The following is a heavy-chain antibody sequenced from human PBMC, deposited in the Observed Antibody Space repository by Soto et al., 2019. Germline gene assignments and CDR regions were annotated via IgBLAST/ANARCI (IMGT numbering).Heavy chain of an antibody. D-gene: IGHD6-19*01. V-gene: IGHV4-39*01. CDR1: GGSISSSNYY. J-gene: IGHJ6*02. Sequence: SETLSLTCTVSGGSISSSNYYWGWIRQPPGRGLDWIGSIDYTGGTYYNPSLKSRVTISVDTSKNQFSLKLSSVTATDTAIYYCARRVAVAEWGYYYYALDVWGQGTTVTVSS. CDR2: IDYTGGT. CDR3: ARRVAVAEWGYYYYALDV.